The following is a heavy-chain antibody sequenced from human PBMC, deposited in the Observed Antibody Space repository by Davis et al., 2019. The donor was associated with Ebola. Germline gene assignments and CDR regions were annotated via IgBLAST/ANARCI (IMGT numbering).Heavy chain of an antibody. Sequence: ASVKVSCKASGYTFTSYAMNWVRQAPGQGLEWMGWINTNTGNPTYAQGFTGRFVFSLDTSVSTAYLQISSLKAEDTAVYYCARGVVWFGELSGGYYFDYWGQGTLVTVSS. V-gene: IGHV7-4-1*02. CDR2: INTNTGNP. J-gene: IGHJ4*02. CDR3: ARGVVWFGELSGGYYFDY. D-gene: IGHD3-10*01. CDR1: GYTFTSYA.